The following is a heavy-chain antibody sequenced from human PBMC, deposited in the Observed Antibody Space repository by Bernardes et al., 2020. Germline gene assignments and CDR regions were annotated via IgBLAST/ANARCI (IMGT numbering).Heavy chain of an antibody. J-gene: IGHJ4*02. CDR1: GFTFSSYA. CDR2: ISGSGGST. V-gene: IGHV3-23*01. D-gene: IGHD2-15*01. Sequence: GGSLRLSCAASGFTFSSYAMSWVRQAPGKGLEWVSAISGSGGSTYYADSVKGRFTISRDNSKNTLYLQMNSLRAEDTAVYYCAKHGRLPSSWDYFDYWGQGTLVTVSS. CDR3: AKHGRLPSSWDYFDY.